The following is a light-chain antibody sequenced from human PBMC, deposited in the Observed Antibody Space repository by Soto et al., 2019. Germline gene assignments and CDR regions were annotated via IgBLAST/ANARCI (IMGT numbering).Light chain of an antibody. Sequence: DIVMTQSSDSLGVSLGERATIKCKSSQSVSTNNKNYLTWYQLKPGQPPKLLIYWASTRESGVPDRFTGSGSGTDFSLTISSLQAEDVAVYYCQQYYSPPVTFGGGTKVEIK. CDR2: WAS. V-gene: IGKV4-1*01. CDR1: QSVSTNNKNY. CDR3: QQYYSPPVT. J-gene: IGKJ4*01.